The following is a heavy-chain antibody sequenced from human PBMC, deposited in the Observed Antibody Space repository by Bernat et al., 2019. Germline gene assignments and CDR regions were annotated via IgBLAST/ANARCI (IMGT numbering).Heavy chain of an antibody. J-gene: IGHJ3*02. Sequence: QVQLVESGGGVVQPGRSLRLSCAASGFTFSSYGMHWVRQAPGKGLEWVAVIWYDGSNKYYADSVKGRFTISRDNSKNTLYLQMNSLRAEDTAVYYCAREPRITMIVVANDAFDIWGQGTMVTVSS. V-gene: IGHV3-33*01. D-gene: IGHD3-22*01. CDR1: GFTFSSYG. CDR3: AREPRITMIVVANDAFDI. CDR2: IWYDGSNK.